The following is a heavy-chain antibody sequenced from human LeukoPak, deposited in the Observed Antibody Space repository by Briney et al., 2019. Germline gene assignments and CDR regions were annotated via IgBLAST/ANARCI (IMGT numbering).Heavy chain of an antibody. J-gene: IGHJ4*02. Sequence: GRSLRLSCAASGFTFSSYGMHWVRQAPGKGLEWVAVISYDGSNKYYADSVKGRFTISRDNSKNTLYLQMNSLRAEDTAVYYCAKSPFDHWGQGTLVTVSS. V-gene: IGHV3-30*18. CDR2: ISYDGSNK. CDR3: AKSPFDH. CDR1: GFTFSSYG.